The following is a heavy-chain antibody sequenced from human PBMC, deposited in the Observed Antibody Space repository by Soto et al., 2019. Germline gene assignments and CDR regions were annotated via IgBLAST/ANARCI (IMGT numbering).Heavy chain of an antibody. V-gene: IGHV3-30*18. CDR2: ISYDGSNK. CDR3: AKDGDL. CDR1: GFTFSSYG. Sequence: GSLRLSCAASGFTFSSYGMHWVRQAPGKGLEWVAVISYDGSNKYYADSVKGRFTISRDNSKNTLYLQMNSLRAEDTAVYYCAKDGDLWGQGTLVTVSS. D-gene: IGHD7-27*01. J-gene: IGHJ4*02.